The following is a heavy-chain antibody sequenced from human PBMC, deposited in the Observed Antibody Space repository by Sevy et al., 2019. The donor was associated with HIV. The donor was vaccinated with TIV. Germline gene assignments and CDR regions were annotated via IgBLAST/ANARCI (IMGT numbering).Heavy chain of an antibody. V-gene: IGHV3-48*01. CDR1: GFTFSSYS. CDR3: TNHYDTGGRLDYFDY. J-gene: IGHJ4*02. CDR2: ISSSSSTT. D-gene: IGHD3-22*01. Sequence: GGSLRLSCAASGFTFSSYSMNWVRQAPGKGLEWVSYISSSSSTTYYADSVKGRFTISRDKSESTLYLQMNSLRAEDTAIYYCTNHYDTGGRLDYFDYWGQGTLVTVSS.